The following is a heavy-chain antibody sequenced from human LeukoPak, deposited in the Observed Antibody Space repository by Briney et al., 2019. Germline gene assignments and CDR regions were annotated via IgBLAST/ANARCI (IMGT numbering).Heavy chain of an antibody. CDR3: VRLSWELGDGGVT. CDR1: GFTFSSYW. CDR2: INSDGSST. D-gene: IGHD1-26*01. V-gene: IGHV3-74*01. Sequence: GGSLRLSCAASGFTFSSYWMHWVRQAPGKRLVWVSRINSDGSSTSYADSVKGRFTISRDNAKNTLYLQMNSLRAEDTAVYYCVRLSWELGDGGVTWGQGTLVTVSS. J-gene: IGHJ5*02.